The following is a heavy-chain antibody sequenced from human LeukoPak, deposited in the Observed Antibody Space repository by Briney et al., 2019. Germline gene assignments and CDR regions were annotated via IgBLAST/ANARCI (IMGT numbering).Heavy chain of an antibody. V-gene: IGHV4-59*01. J-gene: IGHJ4*02. CDR3: ARGINVGATSK. CDR2: VHYTGST. Sequence: TASETLSLTCTVSGDSISSYYWSWVRQPPGKGLEWIGYVHYTGSTKYNPSLKSRVTISLDTSKNQFSLKLTSVTAADTAVYFCARGINVGATSKWGQGTLVTVSS. D-gene: IGHD1-26*01. CDR1: GDSISSYY.